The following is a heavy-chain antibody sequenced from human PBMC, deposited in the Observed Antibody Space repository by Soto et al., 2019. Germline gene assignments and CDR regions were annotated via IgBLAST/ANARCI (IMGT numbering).Heavy chain of an antibody. CDR1: GGSFSGYY. V-gene: IGHV4-34*01. CDR3: ARGPPPQSDY. CDR2: INHSGST. J-gene: IGHJ4*02. Sequence: SETLSLTCAVYGGSFSGYYWSWIRQPPGKGLEWIGEINHSGSTNYNPSLKSRVTISVDTSKNQFSLKLSSVTAADTAVYYCARGPPPQSDYWGQGTLVTVSS.